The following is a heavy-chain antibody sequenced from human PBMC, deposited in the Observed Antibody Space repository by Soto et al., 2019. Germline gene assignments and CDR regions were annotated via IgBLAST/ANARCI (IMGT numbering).Heavy chain of an antibody. J-gene: IGHJ3*02. Sequence: QVQLVQSGTEVKTPGASVKGSCKASGRTFRSYYMHWVRQAPGQGLEWMGFINPNGRTTIYTQKFQDRVTITRDTSTTTFYMEFSSLRSEDTAVYYCASGKCGGDCYVDHAFDIWGQGTMVTVA. D-gene: IGHD2-21*02. CDR2: INPNGRTT. V-gene: IGHV1-46*01. CDR3: ASGKCGGDCYVDHAFDI. CDR1: GRTFRSYY.